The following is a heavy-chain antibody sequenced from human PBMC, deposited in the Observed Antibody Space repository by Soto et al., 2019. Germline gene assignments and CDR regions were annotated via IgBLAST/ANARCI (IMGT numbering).Heavy chain of an antibody. CDR2: TSYDGNNK. J-gene: IGHJ4*02. D-gene: IGHD3-16*01. Sequence: QVQLVESGGGVVQPGTSLRLSCAASGFRFKSFVMHWVRQAPGKGLEWVAFTSYDGNNKDYGDSVKGRFTVSRDNSQNTLHLQMDFLRPEDKALYYCARWGTTGGFDLWVQGTLVSVSS. CDR3: ARWGTTGGFDL. CDR1: GFRFKSFV. V-gene: IGHV3-30*19.